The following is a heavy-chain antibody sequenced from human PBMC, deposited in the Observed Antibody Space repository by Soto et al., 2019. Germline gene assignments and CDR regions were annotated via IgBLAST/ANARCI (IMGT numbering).Heavy chain of an antibody. CDR1: GGTFSSYA. CDR2: IIPLFGTA. J-gene: IGHJ6*02. CDR3: ARRKSGPYGMDV. Sequence: SVKVSCKASGGTFSSYAISWVRQAPGQGLEWMGGIIPLFGTANYAQKFQGRVTITADESTSTAYMELSSLRSEDTAVYYCARRKSGPYGMDVWGQGTTVTVSS. D-gene: IGHD1-26*01. V-gene: IGHV1-69*13.